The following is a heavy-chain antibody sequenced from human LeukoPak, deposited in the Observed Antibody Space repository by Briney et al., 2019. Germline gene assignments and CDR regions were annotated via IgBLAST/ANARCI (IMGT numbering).Heavy chain of an antibody. CDR1: GYTFTSNY. V-gene: IGHV1-46*01. CDR2: IAPSSGTT. CDR3: ARASGSSAVPSDY. Sequence: GASVKVSCKASGYTFTSNYMHWVRQAPGQGLEWMGVIAPSSGTTSYAQKFQGRVTMTRDTSTSTLYMELSSLTSEDTAVYYCARASGSSAVPSDYWGQGTLVTVSS. D-gene: IGHD3-10*01. J-gene: IGHJ4*02.